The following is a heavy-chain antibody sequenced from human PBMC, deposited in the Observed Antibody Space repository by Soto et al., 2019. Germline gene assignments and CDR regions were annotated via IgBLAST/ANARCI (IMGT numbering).Heavy chain of an antibody. D-gene: IGHD3-3*01. CDR2: IYYSGST. Sequence: SETLSLTCTVSGGSISSYYWSWILQPPGKGLEWIGYIYYSGSTNYNPSLKSRVTISVDTSKNQFSLKLSSVTAADTAVYYCARGRFLEWLLRDAFDICGQGTMVT. J-gene: IGHJ3*02. V-gene: IGHV4-59*08. CDR3: ARGRFLEWLLRDAFDI. CDR1: GGSISSYY.